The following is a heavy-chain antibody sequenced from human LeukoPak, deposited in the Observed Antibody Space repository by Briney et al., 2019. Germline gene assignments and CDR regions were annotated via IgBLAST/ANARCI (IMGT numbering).Heavy chain of an antibody. V-gene: IGHV1-69*13. CDR2: IIPIFGTA. D-gene: IGHD3/OR15-3a*01. CDR1: GGTLSSYA. Sequence: SVKVSCKASGGTLSSYAISWVRQAPGQGLEWMGGIIPIFGTANYAQKFQGRVTITADESTSTAYMELSSLRSEDTAVYYCARGSGWTGWFDPWGQGTLVTVSS. J-gene: IGHJ5*02. CDR3: ARGSGWTGWFDP.